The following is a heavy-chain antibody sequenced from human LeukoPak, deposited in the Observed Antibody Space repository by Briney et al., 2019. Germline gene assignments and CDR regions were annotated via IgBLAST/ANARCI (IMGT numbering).Heavy chain of an antibody. CDR3: ARDSYYYDSSVYYYYFDY. J-gene: IGHJ4*02. CDR2: INPNSGGT. CDR1: GYTFTGYY. D-gene: IGHD3-22*01. V-gene: IGHV1-2*06. Sequence: GASVKVSCKASGYTFTGYYMHWVRQAPGQGLEWMGRINPNSGGTNYAQKFQGRVTMTRDTSISTAYMELSRLRSDDTAVYYCARDSYYYDSSVYYYYFDYWGRGTLVTVSS.